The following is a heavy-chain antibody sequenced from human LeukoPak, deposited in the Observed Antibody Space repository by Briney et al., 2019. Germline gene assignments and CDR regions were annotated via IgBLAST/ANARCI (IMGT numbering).Heavy chain of an antibody. D-gene: IGHD5-18*01. CDR3: ARASFSAMLN. CDR2: MHITGST. J-gene: IGHJ4*02. Sequence: SETLSLTCTVSGGSISSGSYYWSWMRQPAGKGLEWIGRMHITGSTNYNPSLKSRVTILVDTSKNQFSLKLNSVTAADTAVYYCARASFSAMLNWGQGTLVTVSS. CDR1: GGSISSGSYY. V-gene: IGHV4-61*02.